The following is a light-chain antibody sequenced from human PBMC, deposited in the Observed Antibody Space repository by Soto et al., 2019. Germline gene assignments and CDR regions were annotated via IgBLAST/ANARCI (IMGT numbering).Light chain of an antibody. Sequence: QSVLTQPASVSGSPGQSITISCTGTSSDVGTYNYVSWYQHHPGKAPKLIIYEVSNRPSGVSNRFSGSKSGSTASLTISGLQAEDEADYHCTSYTRDTALVFGNRTKVTVL. J-gene: IGLJ1*01. CDR2: EVS. CDR1: SSDVGTYNY. CDR3: TSYTRDTALV. V-gene: IGLV2-14*01.